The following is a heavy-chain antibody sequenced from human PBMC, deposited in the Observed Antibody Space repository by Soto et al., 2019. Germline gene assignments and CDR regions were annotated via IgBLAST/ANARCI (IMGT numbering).Heavy chain of an antibody. CDR3: AAGDSGWGVFDI. CDR2: IVVGSGNT. D-gene: IGHD6-19*01. CDR1: GFTFTSSA. Sequence: ASVKVSCKASGFTFTSSAMQWVRQASGQRLEWIGWIVVGSGNTNYAQKFQERVTITRDMSTSTAYMELSSLRSEDTAVYYCAAGDSGWGVFDIWGQGKRVTVSS. V-gene: IGHV1-58*02. J-gene: IGHJ3*02.